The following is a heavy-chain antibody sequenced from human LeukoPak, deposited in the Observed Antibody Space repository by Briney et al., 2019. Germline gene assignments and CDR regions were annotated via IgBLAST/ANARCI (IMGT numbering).Heavy chain of an antibody. V-gene: IGHV3-30*02. J-gene: IGHJ4*02. CDR3: AKYQYNWNYPDY. Sequence: GGSLRLSCAASGFTFSSYGMHWVRQAPGKGLEWVAFIRYDGSNKYYADSVNGRFTISRDNSKNTLYLQMNSLRAEDTAVYYCAKYQYNWNYPDYWGQGTLVTVSS. D-gene: IGHD1-20*01. CDR1: GFTFSSYG. CDR2: IRYDGSNK.